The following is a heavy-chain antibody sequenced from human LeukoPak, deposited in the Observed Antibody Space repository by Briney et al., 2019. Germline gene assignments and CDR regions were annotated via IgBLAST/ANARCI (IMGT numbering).Heavy chain of an antibody. J-gene: IGHJ6*02. Sequence: GGSLRLSCAASGFTLSNHWMTWVRQVPGRGPEWVANVNRDGSETYYLDSVKGRFTISKDNAKNSLYLQMDSLRAEDTALYHCARNNGMDVWGQGTTVIVSS. CDR3: ARNNGMDV. CDR1: GFTLSNHW. CDR2: VNRDGSET. V-gene: IGHV3-7*03.